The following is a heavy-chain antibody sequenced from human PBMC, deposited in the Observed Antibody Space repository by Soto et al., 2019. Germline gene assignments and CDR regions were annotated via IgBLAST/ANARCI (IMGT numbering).Heavy chain of an antibody. CDR2: IFSSGST. CDR1: GGSINTFY. CDR3: ARTTAVPNTLRSRYFFDY. J-gene: IGHJ4*02. D-gene: IGHD4-17*01. V-gene: IGHV4-4*07. Sequence: SETLSLTCTVSGGSINTFYWSWVRQPAGKGLEWIGRIFSSGSTSFNPSLESRVAMSVDLSKNQFSLRLSSVTTADTALYYCARTTAVPNTLRSRYFFDYWGQGTLVTVSS.